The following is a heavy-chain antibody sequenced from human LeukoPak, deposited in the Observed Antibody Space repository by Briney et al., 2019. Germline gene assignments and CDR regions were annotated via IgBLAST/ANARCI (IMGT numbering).Heavy chain of an antibody. J-gene: IGHJ6*02. CDR2: IYYSGST. D-gene: IGHD6-13*01. V-gene: IGHV4-61*08. CDR3: ARDAGPIAAAGTGVYYYYYGMDV. CDR1: GGSISSGGYY. Sequence: SETLSLTCTVSGGSISSGGYYWSWIRQHPGKGLEWIGYIYYSGSTNYNPSLKSRVTISVDTSKNQFSLKLSSVTAADTAVYYCARDAGPIAAAGTGVYYYYYGMDVWGQGTTVTVSS.